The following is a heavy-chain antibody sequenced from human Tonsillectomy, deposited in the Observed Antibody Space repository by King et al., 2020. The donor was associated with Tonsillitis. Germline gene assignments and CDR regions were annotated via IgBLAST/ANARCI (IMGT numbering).Heavy chain of an antibody. D-gene: IGHD3-22*01. CDR1: GFTFSSYA. V-gene: IGHV3-30*04. CDR3: ARDHRRMDSSASA. Sequence: VQLVESGGGVVQPGRSLRLSCAASGFTFSSYAMHWVRQAPGKGLEWVAVISYDGSNKYYADSVKGRFTISRDNSKNTLYLQMNSLRAEDTAVYYCARDHRRMDSSASAWGQGTLVTVSS. J-gene: IGHJ4*02. CDR2: ISYDGSNK.